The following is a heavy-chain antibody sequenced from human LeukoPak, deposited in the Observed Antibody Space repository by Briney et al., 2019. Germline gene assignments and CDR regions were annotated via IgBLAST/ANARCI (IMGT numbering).Heavy chain of an antibody. V-gene: IGHV1-8*01. J-gene: IGHJ4*02. CDR2: MNPNSGNT. Sequence: ASVKVSCKASGYTFTSYDINWVRQATGQGLEWMGWMNPNSGNTGYAQKFQGRVTMTRNTSISTAYMELSSLRSEDTAVYYCARGKRWELSVAYWGQGTLVTVSS. D-gene: IGHD1-26*01. CDR3: ARGKRWELSVAY. CDR1: GYTFTSYD.